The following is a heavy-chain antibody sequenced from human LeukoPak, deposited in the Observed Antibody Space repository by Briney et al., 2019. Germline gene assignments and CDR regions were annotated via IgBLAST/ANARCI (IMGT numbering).Heavy chain of an antibody. CDR2: INPNSGGT. CDR3: ARGQDIVVVPAATNWFDP. V-gene: IGHV1-2*04. Sequence: ASVKVSCKASGYTFTGYYMQWVRQAPGQGLEWMGWINPNSGGTNYAQKFQGWVTMTRDTSISTAYMELSRLRSDDTAVYYCARGQDIVVVPAATNWFDPWGQGTLVTVSS. CDR1: GYTFTGYY. D-gene: IGHD2-2*01. J-gene: IGHJ5*02.